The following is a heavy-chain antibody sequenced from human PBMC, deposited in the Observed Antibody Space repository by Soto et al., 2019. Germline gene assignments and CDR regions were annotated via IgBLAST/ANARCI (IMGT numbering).Heavy chain of an antibody. Sequence: SETLSLTCAVSGDSVSNDNYYWSWIRQPPGKGLEWIGYIYYSGTTNYNSYLKSRLSLSVDMSKNQFSLKLASVTAADTAVYFCARSQRGRTAFTVDYWGQGALVPVS. J-gene: IGHJ4*02. V-gene: IGHV4-61*01. D-gene: IGHD3-16*01. CDR3: ARSQRGRTAFTVDY. CDR2: IYYSGTT. CDR1: GDSVSNDNYY.